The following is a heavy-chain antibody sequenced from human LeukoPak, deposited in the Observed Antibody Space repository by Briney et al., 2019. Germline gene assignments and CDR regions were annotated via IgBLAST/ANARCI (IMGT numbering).Heavy chain of an antibody. Sequence: PSETLSLTCTVSGGSISSSSYYWGWIRQPPGKGLEWIGSIYYSGSTYYNPSLKSRVTISVDTSKNQFSLKLSSVTAADTAVYYCARHGFVSSGYSLYYFDYWGQGTLVTVSS. CDR2: IYYSGST. V-gene: IGHV4-39*01. CDR3: ARHGFVSSGYSLYYFDY. D-gene: IGHD3-22*01. CDR1: GGSISSSSYY. J-gene: IGHJ4*02.